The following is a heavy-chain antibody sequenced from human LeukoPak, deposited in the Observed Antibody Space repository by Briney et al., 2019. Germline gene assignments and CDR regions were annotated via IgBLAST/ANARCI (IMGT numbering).Heavy chain of an antibody. D-gene: IGHD2-2*01. J-gene: IGHJ4*02. CDR3: ARTECSSTSCPIDY. Sequence: ASVKVSCKASGGTFSSYAISWVRQALGQGLEWMGRIIPILGIANYAQKFQGRVTITADKSTSTAYMELSSLRSEDTAVYYCARTECSSTSCPIDYWGQGTLVTVSS. CDR1: GGTFSSYA. V-gene: IGHV1-69*04. CDR2: IIPILGIA.